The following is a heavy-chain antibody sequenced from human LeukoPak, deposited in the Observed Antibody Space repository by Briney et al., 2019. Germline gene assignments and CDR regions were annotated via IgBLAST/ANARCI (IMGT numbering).Heavy chain of an antibody. CDR2: IYYSGST. CDR3: AATITMIVVGY. Sequence: SETLSLTCTVSGYSISSTYYWGWIRQPPGKGLEWIGSIYYSGSTYYNPSLKSRVTISVDTSKNQFSLKLSSVTAADTAVYYCAATITMIVVGYWGQGTLVTVSS. J-gene: IGHJ4*02. D-gene: IGHD3-22*01. CDR1: GYSISSTYY. V-gene: IGHV4-38-2*02.